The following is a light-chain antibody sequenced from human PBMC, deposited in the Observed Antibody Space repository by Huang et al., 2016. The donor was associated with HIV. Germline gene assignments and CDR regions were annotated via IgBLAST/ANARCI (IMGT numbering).Light chain of an antibody. Sequence: EIVMTQSPATLSVSPGERATLSCRASQNIGSSLAWYQQKPGQAPRLLIYGASTRATGIPARFSGSGSGTDFTLTISSLQSEDFAGYYYWPPRYTFGQGTKLDMK. CDR1: QNIGSS. CDR2: GAS. V-gene: IGKV3-15*01. CDR3: WPPRYT. J-gene: IGKJ2*01.